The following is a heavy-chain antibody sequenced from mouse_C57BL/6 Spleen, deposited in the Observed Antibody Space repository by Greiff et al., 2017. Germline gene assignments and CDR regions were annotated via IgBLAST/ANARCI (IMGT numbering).Heavy chain of an antibody. CDR3: TRKGGYYFDY. CDR2: IDPETGGT. D-gene: IGHD1-1*02. CDR1: GYTFTDYA. Sequence: VQLQQSGAELVRPGASVTLSCKASGYTFTDYAMQWVKQTHVHGLEWIGAIDPETGGTAYNQKFKGKAILTADKSSSTAYLELRSLTSEDSAVYYRTRKGGYYFDYWGQGTTLTVSS. J-gene: IGHJ2*01. V-gene: IGHV1-15*01.